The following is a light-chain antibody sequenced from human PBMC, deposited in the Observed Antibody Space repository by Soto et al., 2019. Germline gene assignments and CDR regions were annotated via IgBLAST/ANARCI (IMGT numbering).Light chain of an antibody. V-gene: IGKV3D-15*01. CDR1: QTVRDN. CDR3: QQYNNWPLT. Sequence: EVVMTQSPATLSVSPGERATLSCRASQTVRDNLGWYQQKPGQPPRLLIYGATTRATGIPARFSGSGPGTEFTLTISSLQSEDFAVYYCQQYNNWPLTFGGGTKVEIK. J-gene: IGKJ4*01. CDR2: GAT.